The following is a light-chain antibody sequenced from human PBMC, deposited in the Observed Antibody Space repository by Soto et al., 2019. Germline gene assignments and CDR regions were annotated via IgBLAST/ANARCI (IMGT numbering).Light chain of an antibody. Sequence: QSALTQPASVSGSPGQSITISCTGTSSDVGGYDRVSWYQHHPGNAPTLLIFEVNQRPSGVSYRFSGSKSGNTASLTISGLQAEDEGDYYCCSSVGGPIWVFGGGTKLTVL. V-gene: IGLV2-23*02. CDR3: CSSVGGPIWV. J-gene: IGLJ3*02. CDR1: SSDVGGYDR. CDR2: EVN.